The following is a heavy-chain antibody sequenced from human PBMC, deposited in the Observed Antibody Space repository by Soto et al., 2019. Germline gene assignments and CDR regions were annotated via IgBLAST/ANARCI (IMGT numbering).Heavy chain of an antibody. D-gene: IGHD5-18*01. J-gene: IGHJ4*02. CDR1: GYSFTGHY. CDR2: INPNTGDI. CDR3: ARGYTYGSFDN. Sequence: QVQLVQSGAEVKEPGASVKVSCRASGYSFTGHYIHWVRQAPGQGLEWMGWINPNTGDISYAERFLGRVIMTRDTSISTAYMELNWLRSDDTAVYYCARGYTYGSFDNWAQATLVTVSS. V-gene: IGHV1-2*02.